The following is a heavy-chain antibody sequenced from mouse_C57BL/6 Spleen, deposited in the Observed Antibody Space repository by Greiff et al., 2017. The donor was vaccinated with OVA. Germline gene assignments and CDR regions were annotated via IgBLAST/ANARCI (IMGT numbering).Heavy chain of an antibody. V-gene: IGHV1-26*01. J-gene: IGHJ1*03. CDR3: ARYHYSNYCWYFDV. D-gene: IGHD2-5*01. CDR1: GYTFTDYY. Sequence: VQLQQSGPELVKPGASVKISCKASGYTFTDYYMNWVKQSHGKSLEWIGDINPNNGGTSYNQKFKGKATLTVDKSSSTAYMELRSLTSEDSAVYYCARYHYSNYCWYFDVWGTGTTVTVSS. CDR2: INPNNGGT.